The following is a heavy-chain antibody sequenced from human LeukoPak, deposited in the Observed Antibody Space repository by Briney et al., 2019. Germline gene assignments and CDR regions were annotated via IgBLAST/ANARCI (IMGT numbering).Heavy chain of an antibody. D-gene: IGHD2-8*01. CDR2: IYYSGST. Sequence: SETLSLTCTVSGGSISSYYWSWIRQPPGKGLEWIGYIYYSGSTNYNPSLKSRLTISVDTSKDQFSLKLSSVTAADTAVYYCARQYGLYYYSGMDVWGQGTTVTVSS. V-gene: IGHV4-59*01. J-gene: IGHJ6*02. CDR3: ARQYGLYYYSGMDV. CDR1: GGSISSYY.